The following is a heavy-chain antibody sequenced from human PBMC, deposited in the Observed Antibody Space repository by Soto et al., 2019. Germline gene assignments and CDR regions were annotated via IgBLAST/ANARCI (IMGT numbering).Heavy chain of an antibody. Sequence: HPGGSLRLSCAASGFTFSSYAMSWVRQAPGKGLEWVSAISGSGGSTYYADSVKGRFTISRDNSKNTLYLQMNSLRAEDTAVYYCAKDLGRSSDHQNWFDPWGQGTLVTVSS. J-gene: IGHJ5*02. V-gene: IGHV3-23*01. CDR3: AKDLGRSSDHQNWFDP. D-gene: IGHD6-19*01. CDR1: GFTFSSYA. CDR2: ISGSGGST.